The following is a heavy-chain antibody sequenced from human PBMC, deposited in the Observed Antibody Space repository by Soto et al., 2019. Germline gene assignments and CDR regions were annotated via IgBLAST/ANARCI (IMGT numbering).Heavy chain of an antibody. Sequence: SETLSLTCTVSGGSISSGGYYWSWIRQHPGKGLEWIGYIYYSGSTYYNPSLKSRVTISVDTSKNQFSLKLSSVTAADTAVYYCARAYYDFWSGPDYYGMDVWGQGTTVTVSS. CDR1: GGSISSGGYY. J-gene: IGHJ6*02. D-gene: IGHD3-3*01. V-gene: IGHV4-31*03. CDR2: IYYSGST. CDR3: ARAYYDFWSGPDYYGMDV.